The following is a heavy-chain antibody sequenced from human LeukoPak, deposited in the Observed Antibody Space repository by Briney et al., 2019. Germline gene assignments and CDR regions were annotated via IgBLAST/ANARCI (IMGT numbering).Heavy chain of an antibody. V-gene: IGHV3-23*01. CDR1: GFTFSSYV. D-gene: IGHD4-4*01. CDR3: AKRLGATVTALGYYFDY. J-gene: IGHJ4*02. CDR2: ISGSGGST. Sequence: GALRLSCAASGFTFSSYVMSWVRQAPGKGLEWVSAISGSGGSTYYADSVKGRFTISRDNSKNTLYLQMNSLRAEDTAVYYCAKRLGATVTALGYYFDYWGQGTLVTVSS.